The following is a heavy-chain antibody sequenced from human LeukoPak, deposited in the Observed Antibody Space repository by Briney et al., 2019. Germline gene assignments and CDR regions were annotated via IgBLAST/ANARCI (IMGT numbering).Heavy chain of an antibody. Sequence: ASVKVSCKASGYTFTSYGISWVRHAPGQGLEWMGWISAYNGNTNYAQKLQGRVTMTTDTSTSTAYMELRSLRSDDTAVYYCARDRGALAVTTKLAFDIWGQGAMVTVSS. V-gene: IGHV1-18*01. D-gene: IGHD4-17*01. CDR1: GYTFTSYG. CDR2: ISAYNGNT. CDR3: ARDRGALAVTTKLAFDI. J-gene: IGHJ3*02.